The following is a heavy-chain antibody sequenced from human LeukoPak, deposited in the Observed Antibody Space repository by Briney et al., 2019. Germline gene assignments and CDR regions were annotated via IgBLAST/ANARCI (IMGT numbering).Heavy chain of an antibody. CDR2: ISWNSGSI. CDR3: AKDMRSGYSYGNTIDY. D-gene: IGHD5-18*01. CDR1: GFTFDDYA. J-gene: IGHJ4*02. V-gene: IGHV3-9*03. Sequence: GGSLRLSCAASGFTFDDYAMHWVRQAPGKGLKWVSGISWNSGSIGYADSVKGRFTISRDNAKNSLYLQMNSLIAEDMALYYCAKDMRSGYSYGNTIDYWGQGTLVTVSS.